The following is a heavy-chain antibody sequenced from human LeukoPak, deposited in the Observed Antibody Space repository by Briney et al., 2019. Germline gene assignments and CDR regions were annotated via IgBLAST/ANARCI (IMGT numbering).Heavy chain of an antibody. Sequence: PSETLSLTCTVSGGSISSYYWSWIRQPPGKGLEWIGYIYYSGSTNYNPSLKSRVTISVDTSKNQFSLKLSSVTAADTAVYYCARYDSSGFYYYGMDVWAKGPRSPSP. J-gene: IGHJ6*02. CDR3: ARYDSSGFYYYGMDV. D-gene: IGHD3-22*01. CDR1: GGSISSYY. V-gene: IGHV4-59*01. CDR2: IYYSGST.